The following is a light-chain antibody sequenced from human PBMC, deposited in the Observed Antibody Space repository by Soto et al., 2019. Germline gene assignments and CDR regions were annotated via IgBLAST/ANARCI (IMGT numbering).Light chain of an antibody. CDR2: GAS. CDR3: QQYGDSLT. J-gene: IGKJ4*01. V-gene: IGKV3-20*01. Sequence: EIVLTQSPGTLSLSPGERATLSCRASQSVSRRYLAWYQQKPGQAPRLIIYGASSRATGIPDRFSGSGSGTDFTLSITRLEPQDFAVYYCQQYGDSLTFGGGTKVDIK. CDR1: QSVSRRY.